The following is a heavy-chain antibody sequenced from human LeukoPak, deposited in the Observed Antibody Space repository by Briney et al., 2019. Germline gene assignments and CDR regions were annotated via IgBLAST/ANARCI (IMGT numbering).Heavy chain of an antibody. Sequence: GGSLRLSCAASGFTFSSYAMSWVRQAPGKGLEWVSAISGSGGSTYYADSVKGRFTISRDNSKNTLYLQMNSLRAEDTAVYYCAKSDYYDSSGYFDAFDIWGQGTMVTVSS. CDR3: AKSDYYDSSGYFDAFDI. V-gene: IGHV3-23*01. CDR1: GFTFSSYA. D-gene: IGHD3-22*01. CDR2: ISGSGGST. J-gene: IGHJ3*02.